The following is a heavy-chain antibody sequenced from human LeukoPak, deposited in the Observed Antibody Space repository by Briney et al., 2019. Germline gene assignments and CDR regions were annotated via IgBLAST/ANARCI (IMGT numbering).Heavy chain of an antibody. D-gene: IGHD1-1*01. Sequence: PGGSLGLSCAASRFTFNTYWMHWVRQAPGKGLVWVSRIDSDGNSTAYADSVKGRFTISRDNAKNTLYLQMNSLRAEDTAVYYCASEGTTGTTWGPDYWGQGTLVTVSS. CDR1: RFTFNTYW. J-gene: IGHJ4*02. CDR3: ASEGTTGTTWGPDY. CDR2: IDSDGNST. V-gene: IGHV3-74*01.